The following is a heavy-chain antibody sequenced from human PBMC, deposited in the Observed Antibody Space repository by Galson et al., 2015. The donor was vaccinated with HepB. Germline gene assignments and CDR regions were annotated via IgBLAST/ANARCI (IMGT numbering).Heavy chain of an antibody. CDR1: GYTFTSFG. CDR3: ARSYCTGTYCYRRAYYYYYMDV. CDR2: INTYNGNT. J-gene: IGHJ6*03. V-gene: IGHV1-18*01. D-gene: IGHD2-2*01. Sequence: SVKVSCKASGYTFTSFGITWVRQAPGQGLEWMGWINTYNGNTNYAQKLQGRVTVTTDTSSSTAYMELRSLRSDDTAIYYCARSYCTGTYCYRRAYYYYYMDVWGEGTTVTVSS.